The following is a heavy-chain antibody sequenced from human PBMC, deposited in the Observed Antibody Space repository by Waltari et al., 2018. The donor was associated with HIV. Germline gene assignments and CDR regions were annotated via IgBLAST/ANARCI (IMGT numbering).Heavy chain of an antibody. Sequence: QVQLVQSGAEVKKPGASVKVSCKASGYTFTAYYIHWVRQAPGQGLERMGWMNPNSGGTNYPQKFKGRVTMTRDTSIKTAYLQLSGLTSDDTVLYWCSRGGTILTGYYPSGVSWGQGTPVTVSS. J-gene: IGHJ5*02. V-gene: IGHV1-2*02. CDR2: MNPNSGGT. D-gene: IGHD3-9*01. CDR1: GYTFTAYY. CDR3: SRGGTILTGYYPSGVS.